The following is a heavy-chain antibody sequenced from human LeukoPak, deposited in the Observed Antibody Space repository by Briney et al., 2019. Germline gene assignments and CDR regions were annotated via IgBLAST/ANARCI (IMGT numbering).Heavy chain of an antibody. D-gene: IGHD2-2*01. CDR1: GFTVSTSY. CDR2: IYSGGST. CDR3: AKDLCSSTSCSFDY. V-gene: IGHV3-66*01. Sequence: PGGSLRLSCAASGFTVSTSYMSWVRQPPGKVLQSVSVIYSGGSTYYADSVKGRCTISRDNSKNTLYLQMNSLRAEDTAVYYCAKDLCSSTSCSFDYWGQGTLVTVSS. J-gene: IGHJ4*02.